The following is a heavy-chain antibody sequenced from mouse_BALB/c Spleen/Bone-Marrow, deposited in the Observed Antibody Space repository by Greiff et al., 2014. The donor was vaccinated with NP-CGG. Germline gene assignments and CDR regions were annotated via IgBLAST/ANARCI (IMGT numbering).Heavy chain of an antibody. D-gene: IGHD2-4*01. CDR1: GFTFTDYY. J-gene: IGHJ1*01. Sequence: VQLQQSGGGLVQPGGSLRLSCATSGFTFTDYYMSWVRQPPGKALEWLGFIRNKANGYTTEYSASVKGRFTISRDNSPSILYLQMNTLRAEDSATYYCAREIINDYHWYFDVWGAGTTVTVSS. CDR3: AREIINDYHWYFDV. V-gene: IGHV7-3*02. CDR2: IRNKANGYTT.